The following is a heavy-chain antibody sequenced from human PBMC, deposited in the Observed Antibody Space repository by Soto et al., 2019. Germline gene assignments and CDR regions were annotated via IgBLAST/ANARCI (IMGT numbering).Heavy chain of an antibody. Sequence: QVHLLESGPGLVKPSQTLSLTCSVSGDSISTVDYFWAWIRQPPGQALEYIGYIYKSTTTYYNPSYASRVAISLNTSKSHFSLSVTSVTAAGIAVYFCARGLYCLTGRCFPNWFDSWGQGTLVTVSS. V-gene: IGHV4-30-4*01. D-gene: IGHD2-15*01. CDR1: GDSISTVDYF. CDR2: IYKSTTT. CDR3: ARGLYCLTGRCFPNWFDS. J-gene: IGHJ5*01.